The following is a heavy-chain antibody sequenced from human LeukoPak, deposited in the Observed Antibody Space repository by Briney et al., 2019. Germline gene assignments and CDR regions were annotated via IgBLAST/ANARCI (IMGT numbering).Heavy chain of an antibody. CDR2: ISSSSSTI. CDR3: ARDITGLRPEYFQH. D-gene: IGHD3-3*01. CDR1: GFTFSSYR. J-gene: IGHJ1*01. V-gene: IGHV3-48*01. Sequence: AGGSLRLSCAASGFTFSSYRMNWVRQAPGKGLEWVSYISSSSSTIYYADSVKGRFTISRDNAKNSLYLQMNSLRAEDTAVYYCARDITGLRPEYFQHWGQGTLVTVSS.